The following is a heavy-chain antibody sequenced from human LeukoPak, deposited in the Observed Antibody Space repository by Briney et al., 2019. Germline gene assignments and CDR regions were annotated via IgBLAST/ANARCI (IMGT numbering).Heavy chain of an antibody. J-gene: IGHJ4*02. D-gene: IGHD2/OR15-2a*01. V-gene: IGHV1-3*01. CDR3: ARGTTLGAPNYVDY. Sequence: EASVQVSCKASGYTFTSYAMHWVRQAPGQRLEWMGWINAGNGNTKYSQKFQGRVTITRDTSASTAYMELSSLRSEDTAVYYCARGTTLGAPNYVDYWGQGTLVTVSS. CDR2: INAGNGNT. CDR1: GYTFTSYA.